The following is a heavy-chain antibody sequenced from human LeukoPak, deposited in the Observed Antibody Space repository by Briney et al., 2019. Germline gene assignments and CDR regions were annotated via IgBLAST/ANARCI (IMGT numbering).Heavy chain of an antibody. CDR3: ARTGYSSGWYGSFDI. Sequence: GESLKISCKGSGYSFTNYWIGWVRQMSGKGLEWMGIIYPGDSDTRYSPSFQGQVTISADKSIITAYLQWSSLKASDTAMYYCARTGYSSGWYGSFDIWGQGTLVTSSS. CDR2: IYPGDSDT. V-gene: IGHV5-51*01. CDR1: GYSFTNYW. J-gene: IGHJ3*02. D-gene: IGHD6-19*01.